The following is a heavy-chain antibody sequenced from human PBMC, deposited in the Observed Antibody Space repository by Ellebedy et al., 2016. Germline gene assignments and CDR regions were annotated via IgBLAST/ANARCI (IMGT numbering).Heavy chain of an antibody. CDR2: ISSGGDTI. J-gene: IGHJ5*01. Sequence: GGSLRLSCVGSGFPLSSYSMNWVRQAPGKGLEWVAYISSGGDTIYYADSLKGRFVVSRDNGKNSLFLRMNRLSAEDTAVYYCARDIMVPAGRIKFDSWGQGTLVTVSS. D-gene: IGHD4/OR15-4a*01. V-gene: IGHV3-48*04. CDR3: ARDIMVPAGRIKFDS. CDR1: GFPLSSYS.